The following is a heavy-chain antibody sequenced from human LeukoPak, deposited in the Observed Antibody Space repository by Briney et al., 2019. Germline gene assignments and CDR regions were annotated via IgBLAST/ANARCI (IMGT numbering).Heavy chain of an antibody. CDR2: ISGSGGST. D-gene: IGHD5-24*01. CDR1: GFTFSTYA. J-gene: IGHJ4*02. V-gene: IGHV3-23*01. CDR3: AKDQAEDLPTISDY. Sequence: GGSLRLSCAASGFTFSTYAMSWVRQAPGKGLEWVSGISGSGGSTYHADSVKGRFTISRDNSKNTLYLQMNSLRAEDTAVYFCAKDQAEDLPTISDYWGQGTLVTVSS.